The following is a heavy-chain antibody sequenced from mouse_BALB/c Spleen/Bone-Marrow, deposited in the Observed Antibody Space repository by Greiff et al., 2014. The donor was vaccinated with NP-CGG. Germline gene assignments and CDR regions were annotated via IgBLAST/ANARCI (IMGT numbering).Heavy chain of an antibody. J-gene: IGHJ4*01. CDR1: GFSLTSYG. D-gene: IGHD2-1*01. V-gene: IGHV2-9*02. CDR3: ARYGNYAMDY. Sequence: VMLVESGPSLVAPSQSLSITCTVSGFSLTSYGVHWVRQPPGKGLEWLGVIWAGGSTNYNSALMSRLSISKDNSKSQVFLKMNSLQTDDTAMYYCARYGNYAMDYWGQGTSVTVSS. CDR2: IWAGGST.